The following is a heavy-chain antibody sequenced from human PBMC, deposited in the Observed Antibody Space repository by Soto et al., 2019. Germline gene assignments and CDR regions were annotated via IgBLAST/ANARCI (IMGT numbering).Heavy chain of an antibody. CDR2: ISSSSSTI. D-gene: IGHD1-1*01. V-gene: IGHV3-48*01. J-gene: IGHJ3*02. CDR3: AGTLDI. Sequence: EVQLVESGGGLVQPGGSLRLSCAASGFTFSSYSMNWVRQAPGKGLEWVSYISSSSSTIYYADSVKGRFTFSRDNAKTSLYPGMNRRGAQGTSVYYWAGTLDIWGQGTMVTVS. CDR1: GFTFSSYS.